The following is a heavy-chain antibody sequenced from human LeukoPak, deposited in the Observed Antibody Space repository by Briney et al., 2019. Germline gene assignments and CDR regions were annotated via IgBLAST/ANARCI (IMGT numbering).Heavy chain of an antibody. CDR1: GGSFSVYY. J-gene: IGHJ6*03. CDR3: ARGRVAGSPSPSYYYYMDA. Sequence: SETLSLTCAVYGGSFSVYYWSWIRQPPGKGLEWIGQINHSGSTNYNPSLKSRITISVDTSKNQFPLKLSSVTAADTAVYYCARGRVAGSPSPSYYYYMDAWGKGTTVTVSS. V-gene: IGHV4-34*01. CDR2: INHSGST. D-gene: IGHD6-19*01.